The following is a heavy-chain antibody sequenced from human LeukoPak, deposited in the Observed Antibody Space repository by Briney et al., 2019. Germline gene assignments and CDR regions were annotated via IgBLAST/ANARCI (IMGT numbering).Heavy chain of an antibody. V-gene: IGHV4-59*04. CDR1: GGSISSYY. CDR3: AKSGGYGLIDY. J-gene: IGHJ4*02. Sequence: SETLSLTCTVSGGSISSYYWGWIRQPPGKGLEWIGYIYSSGSTYYNASLQSRVTISIDTSKNQFSLRLNSVTAADTAMYYCAKSGGYGLIDYWGQGTLVTVSS. CDR2: IYSSGST. D-gene: IGHD1-26*01.